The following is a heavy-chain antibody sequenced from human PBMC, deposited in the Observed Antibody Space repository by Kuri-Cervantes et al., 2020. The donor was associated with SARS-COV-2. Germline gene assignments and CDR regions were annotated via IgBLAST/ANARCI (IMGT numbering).Heavy chain of an antibody. CDR3: ATAVPYCGGDCYPAVGGMDV. D-gene: IGHD2-21*02. V-gene: IGHV3-30*03. CDR2: ISYDGSNK. Sequence: GGSLRLSCAASGFTFSSYGMHWVRQAPGKGLEWVAVISYDGSNKYYADSVKGRFTISRDNSKNTLYLQMNSLRAEDTAVYYCATAVPYCGGDCYPAVGGMDVWGQGTTVTVSS. CDR1: GFTFSSYG. J-gene: IGHJ6*02.